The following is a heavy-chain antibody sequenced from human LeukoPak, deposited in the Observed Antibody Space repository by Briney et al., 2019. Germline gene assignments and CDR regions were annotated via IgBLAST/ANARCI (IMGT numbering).Heavy chain of an antibody. V-gene: IGHV3-48*04. CDR3: VRESIRGTRDFDY. J-gene: IGHJ4*02. Sequence: GGSLRLSCAASGFSFSGYSMNWVRQAPGKGLDWVSYISSGSRTIFYAESVKGRFTISRDNAKNLLYLEMNSLRAEDTAVYYCVRESIRGTRDFDYWGQGTLVTVSS. CDR2: ISSGSRTI. CDR1: GFSFSGYS. D-gene: IGHD2-21*01.